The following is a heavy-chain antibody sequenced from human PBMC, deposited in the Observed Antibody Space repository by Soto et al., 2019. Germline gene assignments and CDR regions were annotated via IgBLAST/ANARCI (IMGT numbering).Heavy chain of an antibody. CDR2: IYYSGST. V-gene: IGHV4-30-4*01. CDR1: GVSISSGDYY. CDR3: ARVAVDFWSGYYRAGPIQNYGMDV. Sequence: TLSLTCAVSGVSISSGDYYWSWIRQPPGKGLEWIGYIYYSGSTYYNPSLKSRVTISVDTSKNQFSLKLSSVTAADTAVYYCARVAVDFWSGYYRAGPIQNYGMDVWGQGTTVTVPS. J-gene: IGHJ6*02. D-gene: IGHD3-3*01.